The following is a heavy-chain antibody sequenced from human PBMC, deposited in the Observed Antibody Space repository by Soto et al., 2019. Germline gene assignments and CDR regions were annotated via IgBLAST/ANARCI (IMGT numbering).Heavy chain of an antibody. CDR1: GFTVSSSY. J-gene: IGHJ6*02. V-gene: IGHV3-53*01. Sequence: PGGSLRLSCAASGFTVSSSYMSWVRQAPGKGLEWVSLIHSGGSTDYADSVRGRFTISRDNSKNTLYLQMNSLRAEDTAVYYCARAGMVANFYYYYGMDVWGQGTTVTVSS. D-gene: IGHD5-12*01. CDR2: IHSGGST. CDR3: ARAGMVANFYYYYGMDV.